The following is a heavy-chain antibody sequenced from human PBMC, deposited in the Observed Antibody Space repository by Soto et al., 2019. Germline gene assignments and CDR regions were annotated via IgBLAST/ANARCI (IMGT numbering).Heavy chain of an antibody. CDR3: ASSYGDYVSY. Sequence: QLQLQESGPGLVKPSETLSLTCTVSGGSISSSSYYWGWIRQPSGKGLEWIGSIYYSGSTYYNPSLTSRVTISVDTSKNQFSLKLSSVTAADTAVYYCASSYGDYVSYWGQGTLVTVSS. D-gene: IGHD4-17*01. V-gene: IGHV4-39*01. J-gene: IGHJ4*02. CDR2: IYYSGST. CDR1: GGSISSSSYY.